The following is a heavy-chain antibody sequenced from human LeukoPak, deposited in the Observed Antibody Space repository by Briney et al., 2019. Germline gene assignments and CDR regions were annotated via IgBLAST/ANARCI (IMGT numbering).Heavy chain of an antibody. Sequence: PSETLSLTCTVSGGSISSYYWSWIRQPPGKGLEWIGYIYYSGSTNYNPSLKSRVTISVDTSKNQFSLKLSSVTAADTAVYYCARVAIYYGSGKHFDYWGQGTLVTVSS. V-gene: IGHV4-59*01. CDR3: ARVAIYYGSGKHFDY. J-gene: IGHJ4*02. CDR1: GGSISSYY. D-gene: IGHD3-10*01. CDR2: IYYSGST.